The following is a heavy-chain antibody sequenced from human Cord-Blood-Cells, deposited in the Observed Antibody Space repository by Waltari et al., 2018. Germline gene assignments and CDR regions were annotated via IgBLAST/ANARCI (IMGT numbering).Heavy chain of an antibody. CDR3: ARIPQYSSSWFFDY. V-gene: IGHV2-70*01. J-gene: IGHJ4*02. Sequence: QVTLRESGPALVKPTQTLTLTCTFSGFSLSTSGMCVSWIRQPPGKALEWLALIDWDDDKYYSTSLKTRLTISKDTSKNQVVLTMTNMDPVDTATYYCARIPQYSSSWFFDYCGQGTLVTVSS. D-gene: IGHD6-13*01. CDR2: IDWDDDK. CDR1: GFSLSTSGMC.